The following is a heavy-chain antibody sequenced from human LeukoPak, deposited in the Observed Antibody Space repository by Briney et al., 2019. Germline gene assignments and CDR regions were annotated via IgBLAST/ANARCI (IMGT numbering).Heavy chain of an antibody. V-gene: IGHV1-2*02. Sequence: ASVKVSCKASGYTFTGYYMHWVRQAPGQGLEWMGWISPNSGGTNYAQKFQGRVTMTRDTSISTAYMELSRLRSDDTAVYYCARDHYDSSGYFNWFDPWGQGTLVTVSS. CDR3: ARDHYDSSGYFNWFDP. CDR2: ISPNSGGT. CDR1: GYTFTGYY. J-gene: IGHJ5*02. D-gene: IGHD3-22*01.